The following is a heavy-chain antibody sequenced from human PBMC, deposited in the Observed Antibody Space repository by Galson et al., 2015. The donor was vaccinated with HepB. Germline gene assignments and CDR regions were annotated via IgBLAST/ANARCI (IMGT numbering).Heavy chain of an antibody. J-gene: IGHJ4*02. Sequence: SVKVSCKASGYTFTSYAMNWVRQAPGQGLEWMGWINTNTGNPTYAQGFTGRFVFSLDTSVSTAYLQISSLKAEDTAVYYCARELPGDYDSSGYSAPYFDYWGQGTLVTVSS. CDR2: INTNTGNP. V-gene: IGHV7-4-1*02. CDR1: GYTFTSYA. D-gene: IGHD3-22*01. CDR3: ARELPGDYDSSGYSAPYFDY.